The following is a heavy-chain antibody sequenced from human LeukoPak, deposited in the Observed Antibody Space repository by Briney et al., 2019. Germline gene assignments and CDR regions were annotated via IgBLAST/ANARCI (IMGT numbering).Heavy chain of an antibody. Sequence: ASVKVSCKVSGYTLTELSIHWVRQAPGKGLEWMGGFDPEDGETIYAQKFQGRVTMTEDTSTDTAYMELSSLRSEDTAVYYCATAQQSRRAFDIWGQGTMVTVAS. CDR1: GYTLTELS. D-gene: IGHD6-13*01. CDR2: FDPEDGET. V-gene: IGHV1-24*01. CDR3: ATAQQSRRAFDI. J-gene: IGHJ3*02.